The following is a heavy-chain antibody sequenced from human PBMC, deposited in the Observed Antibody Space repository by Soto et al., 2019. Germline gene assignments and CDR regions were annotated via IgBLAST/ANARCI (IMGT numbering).Heavy chain of an antibody. D-gene: IGHD3-3*01. V-gene: IGHV3-23*01. CDR3: AKVIFGVIIPNYYLDY. Sequence: VQLLESGGGLVQPGGSLRLSCAASGFTFSSYAMSWVRQTPGKGLEWVSAISGSGGSTYYADSVKGRFTISRDNSKNTPYLQMNSLRAEDTAVYYCAKVIFGVIIPNYYLDYWGQGTLVTVSS. J-gene: IGHJ4*02. CDR1: GFTFSSYA. CDR2: ISGSGGST.